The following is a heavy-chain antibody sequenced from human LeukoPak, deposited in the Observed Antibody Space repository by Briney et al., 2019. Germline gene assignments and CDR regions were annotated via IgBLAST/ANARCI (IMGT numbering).Heavy chain of an antibody. Sequence: GGSLRLSCAASGFTFNTYSMNWVRQAPGKGLEWVSYISSSSGTIYYADSVKGRFTISRDNAKNSLYLQMNSLRAEDTAVYYCARVGSYGDYGDYWGQGTLVTVSS. J-gene: IGHJ4*02. CDR2: ISSSSGTI. CDR1: GFTFNTYS. V-gene: IGHV3-48*01. D-gene: IGHD4-17*01. CDR3: ARVGSYGDYGDY.